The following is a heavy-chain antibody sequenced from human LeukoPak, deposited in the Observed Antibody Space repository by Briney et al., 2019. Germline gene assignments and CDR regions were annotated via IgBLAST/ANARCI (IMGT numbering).Heavy chain of an antibody. J-gene: IGHJ4*02. Sequence: GGSLRLSCAASGFSFSIYSMNWVREAPGKGLEWVSSISSSRSYIYYADSVKGRFTISRDNAKNSLYLQMDSLRAEDTAVYYCARAYYGSGTSHFDSWGQGTLVTVSS. V-gene: IGHV3-21*01. D-gene: IGHD3-10*01. CDR2: ISSSRSYI. CDR1: GFSFSIYS. CDR3: ARAYYGSGTSHFDS.